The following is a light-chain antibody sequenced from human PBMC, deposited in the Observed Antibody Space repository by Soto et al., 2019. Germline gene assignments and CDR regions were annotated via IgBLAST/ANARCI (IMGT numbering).Light chain of an antibody. J-gene: IGKJ5*01. CDR1: QNVTSSY. CDR3: QRIT. CDR2: GAS. Sequence: EIVLTQSPVTLSLSPGERATLSCRASQNVTSSYLAWYQQKPGQAPRLLIYGASSRATGIPDRFSGSGSGTDFTLTINGLEPEDSAVYYCQRITFGQGTRLEIK. V-gene: IGKV3-20*01.